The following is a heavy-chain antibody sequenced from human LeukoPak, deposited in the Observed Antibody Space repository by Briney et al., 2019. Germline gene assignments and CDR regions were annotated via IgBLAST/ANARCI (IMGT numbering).Heavy chain of an antibody. V-gene: IGHV3-30*18. CDR1: GFAFSTYY. J-gene: IGHJ4*02. CDR3: AKSLSSGWSSYYFGD. Sequence: GGSLRLSCAASGFAFSTYYIHWVRQPPGKGLEWVAVISYDGRNMYYGDSAKGRFTISRDNSKNTLYLQMNSLRPEDTAVYYCAKSLSSGWSSYYFGDWGQGTLVTVSS. D-gene: IGHD6-19*01. CDR2: ISYDGRNM.